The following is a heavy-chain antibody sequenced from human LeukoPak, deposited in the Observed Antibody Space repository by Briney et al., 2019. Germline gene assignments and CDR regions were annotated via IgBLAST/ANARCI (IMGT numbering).Heavy chain of an antibody. CDR3: ARSKNYYDSSGSYYFDY. CDR1: GFTFSSYW. CDR2: IKQDGSEK. V-gene: IGHV3-7*01. J-gene: IGHJ4*02. D-gene: IGHD3-22*01. Sequence: GGSLRLSCAASGFTFSSYWMSWARQAPGKGLEWVANIKQDGSEKYYVDSVKGRFTISRDNAKNSLYLQMNSLRAEDTAVYYCARSKNYYDSSGSYYFDYWGQGTLVTVSS.